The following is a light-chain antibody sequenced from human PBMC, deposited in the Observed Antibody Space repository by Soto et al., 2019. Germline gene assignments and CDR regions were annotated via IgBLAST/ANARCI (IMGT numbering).Light chain of an antibody. J-gene: IGLJ2*01. CDR2: NVD. CDR1: SSDVGGYNY. CDR3: SSYTSSSTEGV. Sequence: QSALTQPATVSGSPGQSITISCTGTSSDVGGYNYVSWYQQHPGKAPKLMIYNVDNRPSGVSNRFSGSKSGNTASLTISGLQVEDEADCYCSSYTSSSTEGVFGGGTKLTVL. V-gene: IGLV2-14*01.